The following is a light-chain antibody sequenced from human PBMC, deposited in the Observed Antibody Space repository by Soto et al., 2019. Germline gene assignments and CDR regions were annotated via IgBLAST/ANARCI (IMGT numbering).Light chain of an antibody. CDR3: SSDTSSSPLENV. V-gene: IGLV2-14*03. J-gene: IGLJ1*01. CDR2: DVT. CDR1: SRDVGGYNY. Sequence: QSALTQPASVSGSPGQSITISCTGTSRDVGGYNYVSWYQQHPGKAPKLMIYDVTNRPSGVSNRFSGSKSGNTASLTISGLQADVEADYYCSSDTSSSPLENVYGTGTIVTV.